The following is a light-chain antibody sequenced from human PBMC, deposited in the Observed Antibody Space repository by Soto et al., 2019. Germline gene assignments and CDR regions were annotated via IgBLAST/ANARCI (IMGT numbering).Light chain of an antibody. V-gene: IGLV1-40*01. J-gene: IGLJ2*01. CDR1: SSNIGAGYD. Sequence: QTVLTQPPSVSGAPGQRVTISCTGSSSNIGAGYDVHWYQQLPGTAPKLLIYGNSNRPSGVPDRFSGSKSGPSASLAITGLQAEDEADYYCQSYDSSLSGRVVFGGGTKLTVL. CDR3: QSYDSSLSGRVV. CDR2: GNS.